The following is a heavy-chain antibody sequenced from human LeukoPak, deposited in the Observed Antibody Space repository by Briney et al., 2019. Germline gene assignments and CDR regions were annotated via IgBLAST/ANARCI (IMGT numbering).Heavy chain of an antibody. CDR3: ARGPYGSGSYYTDY. CDR1: GFTFRNYW. Sequence: GGSLRLSCAASGFTFRNYWMHWVRQAPGKGLGWVSRISSDGRSTSYADSVKGRFTISRDKAKNSLYLQMNSLRAEDTAVYYCARGPYGSGSYYTDYWGQGTLVTVSS. CDR2: ISSDGRST. V-gene: IGHV3-74*01. J-gene: IGHJ4*02. D-gene: IGHD3-10*01.